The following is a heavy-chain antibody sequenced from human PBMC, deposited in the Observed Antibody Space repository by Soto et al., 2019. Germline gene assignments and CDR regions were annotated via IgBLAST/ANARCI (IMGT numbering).Heavy chain of an antibody. CDR3: ARIDYYDSTRGGMDV. D-gene: IGHD3-22*01. CDR2: INHSGST. CDR1: GGSFSGYY. V-gene: IGHV4-34*01. J-gene: IGHJ6*02. Sequence: QVQLQQWGAGLLKPSETLSLTCAVYGGSFSGYYWSWIRQPPGKGLEWIGEINHSGSTNYNPSLKSRVTISVDTSKNQFSLTLSSVTAADTAVYYCARIDYYDSTRGGMDVWGQGTTVTVSS.